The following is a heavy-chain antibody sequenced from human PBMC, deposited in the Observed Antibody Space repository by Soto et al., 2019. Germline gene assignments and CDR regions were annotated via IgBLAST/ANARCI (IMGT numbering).Heavy chain of an antibody. CDR3: ARLPISYYDSSGYYDY. J-gene: IGHJ4*02. Sequence: PGESLKISCKGSGYSFSSYWIGWVRQMPGKGLEWMGIIYPGDSDTRYSPSFQGQVTISADKSISTAYLQWSSLKASDTAMYYCARLPISYYDSSGYYDYWGQGTLVTVSS. CDR1: GYSFSSYW. D-gene: IGHD3-22*01. CDR2: IYPGDSDT. V-gene: IGHV5-51*01.